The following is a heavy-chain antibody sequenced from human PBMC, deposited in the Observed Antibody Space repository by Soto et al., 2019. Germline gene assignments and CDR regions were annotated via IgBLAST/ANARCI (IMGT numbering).Heavy chain of an antibody. CDR3: AKDPKAGPPYYFDY. CDR2: IYYSEST. Sequence: PSETLSLTCTVSGGSISSYYWSWIRQPPGKGLEWIGYIYYSESTNYNPSHKSRVIISVDTSKNQFSLRLSSVTAADTAVYYCAKDPKAGPPYYFDYWGQGSLVTVSS. CDR1: GGSISSYY. J-gene: IGHJ4*02. D-gene: IGHD6-13*01. V-gene: IGHV4-59*01.